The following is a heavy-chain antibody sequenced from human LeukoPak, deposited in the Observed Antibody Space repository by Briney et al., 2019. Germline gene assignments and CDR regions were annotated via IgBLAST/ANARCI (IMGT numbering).Heavy chain of an antibody. D-gene: IGHD2-21*02. V-gene: IGHV1-46*01. J-gene: IGHJ5*02. CDR3: ARRLWAYCGGDCYAQFFDP. CDR2: INPSGGRT. Sequence: ASVKVSCKASGYTFTSYYMHWVLQAPGHGLEWMGIINPSGGRTSYAQKFQGRVTMTRDTSTSTVYMEPSSLRSEDTAVYYCARRLWAYCGGDCYAQFFDPWGQGTLVTVSS. CDR1: GYTFTSYY.